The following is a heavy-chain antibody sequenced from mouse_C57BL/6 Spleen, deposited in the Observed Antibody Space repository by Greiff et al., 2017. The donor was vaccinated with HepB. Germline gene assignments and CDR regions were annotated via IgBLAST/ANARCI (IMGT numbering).Heavy chain of an antibody. CDR1: GYAFSSSW. V-gene: IGHV1-82*01. D-gene: IGHD3-2*02. Sequence: QVQLQQSGPELVKPGASVKISCKASGYAFSSSWMNWVKQRPGKGLEWIGRIYPGDGDTNYNGKFKGKATLTADKSSSTAYMQLSSLTSEDSAVYFCARGDSVAMDYWGQGTSVTVSS. CDR3: ARGDSVAMDY. CDR2: IYPGDGDT. J-gene: IGHJ4*01.